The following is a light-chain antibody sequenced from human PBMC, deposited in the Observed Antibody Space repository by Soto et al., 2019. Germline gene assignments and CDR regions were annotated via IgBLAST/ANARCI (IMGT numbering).Light chain of an antibody. V-gene: IGKV1-5*03. CDR2: MAS. Sequence: DIQMTQSPSTLSASVGDRVTITCRASQTISSWLAWYQQKPGKVPKLLIYMASSLESGVPSRFSGSGSGTEFTLTISSVQPDDFAPYYCQHYNSYPYTFGQGTKLEIK. CDR3: QHYNSYPYT. CDR1: QTISSW. J-gene: IGKJ2*01.